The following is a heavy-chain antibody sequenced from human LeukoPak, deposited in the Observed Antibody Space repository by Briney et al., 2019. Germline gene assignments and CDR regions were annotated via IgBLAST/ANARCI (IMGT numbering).Heavy chain of an antibody. Sequence: SETLSLTCAVYGGSFSGYYWSWIRQPPGEGLEWIGEINHSGSTNYNPSLKSRLTISVDTSKNQFSLKLSSVTAADTAVYHCARPRYSGSSDAFDIWGQGTMVTVSS. CDR1: GGSFSGYY. J-gene: IGHJ3*02. CDR2: INHSGST. CDR3: ARPRYSGSSDAFDI. V-gene: IGHV4-34*01. D-gene: IGHD1-26*01.